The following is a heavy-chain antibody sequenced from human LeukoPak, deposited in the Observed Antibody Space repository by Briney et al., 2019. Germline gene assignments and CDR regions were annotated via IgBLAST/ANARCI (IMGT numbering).Heavy chain of an antibody. CDR2: ISYDGSNK. D-gene: IGHD3-22*01. V-gene: IGHV3-30*03. CDR3: AREGGPANYDSSGYWNY. CDR1: GFTFSSYG. Sequence: GRSLRLSCAASGFTFSSYGMHWVRQAPGKGLEWVAVISYDGSNKYYADSVKGRFTISRDNSKNTLYLQMNSLRAEDTAVYYCAREGGPANYDSSGYWNYWGQGTLVTVSS. J-gene: IGHJ4*02.